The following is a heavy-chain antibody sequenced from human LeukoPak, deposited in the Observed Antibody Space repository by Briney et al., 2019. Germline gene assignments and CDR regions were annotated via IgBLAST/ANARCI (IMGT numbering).Heavy chain of an antibody. D-gene: IGHD2-2*03. Sequence: SETLSLPCTVSGGSISSYYWSWIRQPPGKGLEWVGYSYYSGSTNYNPSLKSRVTISVDTSKNQFSLKLSSVTAADTAVYYCARDDGYCSSTSCSAFDYWGQGTLVTVSS. CDR2: SYYSGST. CDR1: GGSISSYY. CDR3: ARDDGYCSSTSCSAFDY. V-gene: IGHV4-59*01. J-gene: IGHJ4*02.